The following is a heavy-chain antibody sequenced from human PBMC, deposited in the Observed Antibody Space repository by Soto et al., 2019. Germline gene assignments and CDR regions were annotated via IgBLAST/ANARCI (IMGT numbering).Heavy chain of an antibody. D-gene: IGHD2-2*01. J-gene: IGHJ4*02. CDR1: GFTFGSYS. V-gene: IGHV3-74*01. Sequence: GGSPRLSCVASGFTFGSYSMTWVRQAPEKGLVWVSHINRDGSSTAYADSVKGRFAISRDNAKNTLYLQMDSLRADDTAVYYCAKTPISYCSSTSCYRYFDYWGRGTLVTVS. CDR2: INRDGSST. CDR3: AKTPISYCSSTSCYRYFDY.